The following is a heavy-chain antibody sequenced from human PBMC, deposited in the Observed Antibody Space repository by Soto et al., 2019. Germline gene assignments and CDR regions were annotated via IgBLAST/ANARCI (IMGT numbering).Heavy chain of an antibody. CDR2: IIPIFGTA. Sequence: AASVKVSCKASGGTFSSYAISWVRQAPGQGLEWMGGIIPIFGTANYAQKFQGRVTITADESTSTAYMELSSLRSEDTAVYYCARDRYSSGWYAGEAFDIWGQGTMVTVSS. V-gene: IGHV1-69*13. CDR3: ARDRYSSGWYAGEAFDI. D-gene: IGHD6-19*01. J-gene: IGHJ3*02. CDR1: GGTFSSYA.